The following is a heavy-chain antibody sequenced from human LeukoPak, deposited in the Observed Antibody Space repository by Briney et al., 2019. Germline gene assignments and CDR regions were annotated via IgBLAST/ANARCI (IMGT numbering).Heavy chain of an antibody. CDR2: ISYDGSNK. Sequence: PGRSLRLSCAASGFTFSSYGMHWVRQAPGKGLEWVAVISYDGSNKYYADSVKGQFTISRDNSKNTLYLQMNSLRAEDTAVYYCARDRTTLNFDYWGQGTLVTVSS. D-gene: IGHD4-4*01. J-gene: IGHJ4*02. V-gene: IGHV3-30*03. CDR1: GFTFSSYG. CDR3: ARDRTTLNFDY.